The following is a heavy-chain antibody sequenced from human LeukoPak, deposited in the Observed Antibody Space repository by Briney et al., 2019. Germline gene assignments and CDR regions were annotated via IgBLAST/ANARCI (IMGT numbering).Heavy chain of an antibody. Sequence: GGSLRLSCAASGFTFSTYGMHWVRQAPGKGLEWLAVISYDSNYRYYADSVKGRFTISRGNSNNTLYLQIDSLRPEDTAMYFCARDRRYYFDYWGQGTLVTVSS. V-gene: IGHV3-30*06. CDR3: ARDRRYYFDY. CDR2: ISYDSNYR. J-gene: IGHJ4*02. CDR1: GFTFSTYG.